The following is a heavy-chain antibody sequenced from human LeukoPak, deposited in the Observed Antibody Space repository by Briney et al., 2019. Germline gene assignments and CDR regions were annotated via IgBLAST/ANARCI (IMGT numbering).Heavy chain of an antibody. V-gene: IGHV3-7*01. D-gene: IGHD1-7*01. J-gene: IGHJ4*02. CDR1: GFTFSSYW. CDR3: ARDWGITGTSPPLDY. Sequence: GGSLRLSCAASGFTFSSYWMSWVRQAPGKGLELVANIKQDGSEKYYVDSVKGRFTISRDNAKNSLYLQMNSLRAEDTAVYYCARDWGITGTSPPLDYWGQGTLVTVSS. CDR2: IKQDGSEK.